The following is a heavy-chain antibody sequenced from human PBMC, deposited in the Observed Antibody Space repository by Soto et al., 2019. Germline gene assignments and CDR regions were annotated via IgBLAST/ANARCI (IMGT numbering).Heavy chain of an antibody. V-gene: IGHV3-21*01. J-gene: IGHJ6*02. D-gene: IGHD5-18*01. CDR3: ARNPHTAMVYYYYYGMDV. Sequence: PGGSLRLSCAASGFTFSSYSMNWVRQAPGKGLEWVSSISSSSSYIYYADSVKGRFTISRDNAKNSLYLQMNSLRAEDTAVYYCARNPHTAMVYYYYYGMDVWGQGTTVTVSS. CDR1: GFTFSSYS. CDR2: ISSSSSYI.